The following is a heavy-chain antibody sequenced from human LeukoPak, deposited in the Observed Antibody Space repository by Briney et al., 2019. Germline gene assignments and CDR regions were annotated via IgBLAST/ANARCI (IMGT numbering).Heavy chain of an antibody. D-gene: IGHD6-13*01. CDR1: GYSISSGYF. V-gene: IGHV4-38-2*02. CDR2: VYHVGTT. CDR3: ARCLGFLIGSSWYPDAFDI. Sequence: SETLSLTCTVSGYSISSGYFWGWIRQPPGKGLEWIGVYHVGTTDYNPSLKSRVTISVDRSKNQMSLKLSSVTASDTAVYYCARCLGFLIGSSWYPDAFDIWGQGTMVTVSS. J-gene: IGHJ3*02.